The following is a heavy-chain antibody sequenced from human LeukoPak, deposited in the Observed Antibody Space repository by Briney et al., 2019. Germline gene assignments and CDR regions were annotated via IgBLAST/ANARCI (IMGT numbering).Heavy chain of an antibody. V-gene: IGHV3-64*01. J-gene: IGHJ2*01. Sequence: GGSLRLSCAASGFTFSSYAMHWVRQAPGKGLEYVSAISSNGGSTYYANSVKGRFTISRDNSKNTLYLQMGSLRAEDMAVYYCARGTDCYGSGSWPLYFDLWGRGTLVTVSS. CDR2: ISSNGGST. CDR3: ARGTDCYGSGSWPLYFDL. D-gene: IGHD3-10*01. CDR1: GFTFSSYA.